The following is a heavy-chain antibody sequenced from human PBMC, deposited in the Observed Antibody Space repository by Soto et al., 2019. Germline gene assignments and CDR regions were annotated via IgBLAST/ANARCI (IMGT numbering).Heavy chain of an antibody. Sequence: QVQLVESGGGVVQPGRFLRLSCAASGFTFSSYAMHWVRQAPGKGLEWVAVISYDGSNKYYADSVKGRFTISRDNSKNTLYLQMNSLRAEDTAVYYCARVFRPASTTSQAAHKSDIWGQGTMVTVSS. CDR2: ISYDGSNK. CDR3: ARVFRPASTTSQAAHKSDI. CDR1: GFTFSSYA. D-gene: IGHD1-1*01. J-gene: IGHJ3*02. V-gene: IGHV3-30-3*01.